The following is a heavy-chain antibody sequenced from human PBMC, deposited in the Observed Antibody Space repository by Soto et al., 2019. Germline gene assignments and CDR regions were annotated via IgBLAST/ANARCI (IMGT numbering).Heavy chain of an antibody. CDR2: IIPILGIA. D-gene: IGHD4-17*01. CDR3: ARDMVTTSRGTDC. J-gene: IGHJ4*02. CDR1: GGTFSSYT. Sequence: QVQLVQSGAEVKKPGSSVKVSCKASGGTFSSYTISWVRQAPGQGLEWMGRIIPILGIANYAQKFQGRVTITADKSTSTAYMELSSLRSEDTAVYYCARDMVTTSRGTDCWGQGTLVTVSS. V-gene: IGHV1-69*08.